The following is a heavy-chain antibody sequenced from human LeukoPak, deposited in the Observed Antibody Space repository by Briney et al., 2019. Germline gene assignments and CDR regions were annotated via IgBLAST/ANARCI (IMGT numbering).Heavy chain of an antibody. J-gene: IGHJ5*02. CDR2: INPNSGGT. CDR1: GYTSTGYY. CDR3: AFLVPELLWGWFDP. D-gene: IGHD2-2*01. V-gene: IGHV1-2*02. Sequence: ASVKVSCKASGYTSTGYYMHWVRQAPGQGLEWMGWINPNSGGTNYAQKFQGRVTMTRDTSISTAYMELSRLRSDDTAVYYCAFLVPELLWGWFDPWGQGTLVTVSS.